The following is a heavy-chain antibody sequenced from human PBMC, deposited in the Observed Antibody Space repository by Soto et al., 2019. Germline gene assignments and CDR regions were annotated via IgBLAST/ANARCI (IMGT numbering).Heavy chain of an antibody. V-gene: IGHV4-30-4*01. CDR3: AREPYDISGSRIDS. Sequence: SETLSLTCTVSGGSISGDYYWNWIGLSPGKGLELIGYVYHTGSTYHNPSLKRRGSISVDTSNNQFFLMLCSVTAAEKAESFCAREPYDISGSRIDSWGQGIPSIVSS. J-gene: IGHJ5*01. CDR1: GGSISGDYY. CDR2: VYHTGST. D-gene: IGHD3-22*01.